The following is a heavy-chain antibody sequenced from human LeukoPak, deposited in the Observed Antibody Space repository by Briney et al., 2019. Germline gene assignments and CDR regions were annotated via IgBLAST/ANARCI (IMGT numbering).Heavy chain of an antibody. J-gene: IGHJ6*02. V-gene: IGHV5-51*01. Sequence: GESLKISCKVSGYTFTTYWIGWVRQMPGKGLEWMGIIYPADSDTRYSPSFQGQVTISVDKSISTAYLQWSSLKASDTAMYYCARGDCGGDCYYYYYYGMDVWGQGTTVTVSS. D-gene: IGHD2-21*02. CDR1: GYTFTTYW. CDR3: ARGDCGGDCYYYYYYGMDV. CDR2: IYPADSDT.